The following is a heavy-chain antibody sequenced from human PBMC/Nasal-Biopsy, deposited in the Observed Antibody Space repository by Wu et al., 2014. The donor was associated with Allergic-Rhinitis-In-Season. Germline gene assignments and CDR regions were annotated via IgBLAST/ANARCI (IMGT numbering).Heavy chain of an antibody. Sequence: VKVSCKTSDYTFTKYAISWVRQAPGQGLEWMGWISAYNGNTDYAHNLQGRVTMTTDTSTTTAYMELRSLTSDDTAIYYCARDFALLTGMDVWGQGTMVTASS. V-gene: IGHV1-18*04. D-gene: IGHD2-21*02. J-gene: IGHJ6*02. CDR1: DYTFTKYA. CDR2: ISAYNGNT. CDR3: ARDFALLTGMDV.